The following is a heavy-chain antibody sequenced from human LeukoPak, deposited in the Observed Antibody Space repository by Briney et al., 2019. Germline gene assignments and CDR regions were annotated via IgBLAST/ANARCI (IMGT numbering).Heavy chain of an antibody. J-gene: IGHJ4*02. CDR3: ARDYGSGNYYFNY. CDR1: GYXFTSYY. V-gene: IGHV1-46*01. CDR2: INPSDGAT. D-gene: IGHD3-10*01. Sequence: ASVKVSCKASGYXFTSYYMHWVRQAPGQGLEWMGIINPSDGATSYAQKFQGRVTMTRDTSTSTVYMELSSLRSEDTAVYYCARDYGSGNYYFNYWGQGTLVTVSS.